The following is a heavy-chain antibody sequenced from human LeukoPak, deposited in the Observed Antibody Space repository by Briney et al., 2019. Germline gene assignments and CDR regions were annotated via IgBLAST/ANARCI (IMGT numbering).Heavy chain of an antibody. Sequence: ASVKVSCKASGYTFTGYYMHWVRQAPGQGLEWMGWINPNSGGTNYAQKFQGRVTMTRDTSISTAYMELSRLRSDDTAVYYCASGFYSNYVLNWFDPWGQGTPVTVSS. V-gene: IGHV1-2*02. CDR1: GYTFTGYY. CDR3: ASGFYSNYVLNWFDP. CDR2: INPNSGGT. D-gene: IGHD4-11*01. J-gene: IGHJ5*02.